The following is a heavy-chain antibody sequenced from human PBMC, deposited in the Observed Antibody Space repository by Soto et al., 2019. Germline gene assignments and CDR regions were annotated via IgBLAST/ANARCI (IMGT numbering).Heavy chain of an antibody. CDR1: GFTFGTYS. CDR3: GRLYYDYV. D-gene: IGHD3-3*01. CDR2: ISYDSDTI. V-gene: IGHV3-48*02. J-gene: IGHJ6*02. Sequence: PGGSLRLSCAGSGFTFGTYSMNWVRQAAGKGLEWMAYISYDSDTIQYADSVKGRFTISRDNAKNSLYLQMNSLRDEDTAVYYCGRLYYDYVWGQGTTVTVSS.